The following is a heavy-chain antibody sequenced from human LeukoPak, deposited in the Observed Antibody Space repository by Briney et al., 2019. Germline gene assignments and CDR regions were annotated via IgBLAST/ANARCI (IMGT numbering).Heavy chain of an antibody. V-gene: IGHV3-21*01. J-gene: IGHJ4*02. CDR3: ARDSFAGYDSSGYSSYDY. CDR2: ISSYSTYI. D-gene: IGHD3-22*01. Sequence: GGSLRLSCAASGFSFSDYSMNWVRQAPGKGLEWVSFISSYSTYIYYADSLKGRFTISRDNAKNSPYLQMNSLRAEDTAVYYCARDSFAGYDSSGYSSYDYWGQGTLVTVSS. CDR1: GFSFSDYS.